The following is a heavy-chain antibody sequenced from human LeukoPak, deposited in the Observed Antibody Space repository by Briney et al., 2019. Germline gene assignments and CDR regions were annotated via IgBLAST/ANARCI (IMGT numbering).Heavy chain of an antibody. CDR2: ISYDGSNK. Sequence: PGGSLRLSCAASGFTFSSYGMHWVRQAPGKGLEWVAVISYDGSNKYYADSVKGRFTISRDNSKNTLYLQMNSLRAEDTAVYYCAKDRLLNCRGDCYIFDYWGQGTLVTVSS. D-gene: IGHD2-21*02. CDR1: GFTFSSYG. CDR3: AKDRLLNCRGDCYIFDY. J-gene: IGHJ4*02. V-gene: IGHV3-30*18.